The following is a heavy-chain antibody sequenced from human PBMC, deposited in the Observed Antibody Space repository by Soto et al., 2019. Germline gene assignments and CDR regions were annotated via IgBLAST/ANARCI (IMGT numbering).Heavy chain of an antibody. CDR1: GDSIRSGNHY. Sequence: SETLSLTCTVSGDSIRSGNHYWSWIRQPPGKGLEWIGYIYYSGSTYYSPSLKSRVTISVDTSKNQFSLKLNSVTAADTAVYYCARVDILTVYGCIDVWGQGTTVSVS. D-gene: IGHD3-9*01. CDR3: ARVDILTVYGCIDV. CDR2: IYYSGST. J-gene: IGHJ6*02. V-gene: IGHV4-30-4*01.